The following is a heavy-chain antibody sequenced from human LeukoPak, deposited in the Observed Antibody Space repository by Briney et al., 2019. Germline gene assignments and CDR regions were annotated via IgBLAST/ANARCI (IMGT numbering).Heavy chain of an antibody. CDR1: GFTFSSYA. J-gene: IGHJ4*02. D-gene: IGHD3-10*01. CDR2: ITGTGGST. Sequence: AGGSMRLSCAASGFTFSSYAMSWVRQAPGKGLEWVSTITGTGGSTYYADSVKGRFTISRDNSKDTLSLQMNSLRAEDTAVYYCAKDWGYASGTYYIYWGQGTLVTVSS. V-gene: IGHV3-23*01. CDR3: AKDWGYASGTYYIY.